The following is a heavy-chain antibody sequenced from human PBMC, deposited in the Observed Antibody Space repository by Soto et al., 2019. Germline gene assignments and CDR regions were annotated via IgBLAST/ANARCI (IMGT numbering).Heavy chain of an antibody. CDR1: GFTFSSYA. V-gene: IGHV3-23*01. CDR2: ISGSGGST. CDR3: AKSYKDIVVVPAAMIDYYYYYYMDV. J-gene: IGHJ6*03. Sequence: VQLLESGGGLVQPGGSLRLSCAASGFTFSSYAMSWVRQAPGKGLEWVSAISGSGGSTYYADSVKGRFTISRDNSKNTLYLQMNSLRAEDTAVYYCAKSYKDIVVVPAAMIDYYYYYYMDVWGKGTTVTVSS. D-gene: IGHD2-2*01.